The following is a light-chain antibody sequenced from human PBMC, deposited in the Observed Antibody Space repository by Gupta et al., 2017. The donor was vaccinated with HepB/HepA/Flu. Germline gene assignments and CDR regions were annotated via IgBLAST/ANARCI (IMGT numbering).Light chain of an antibody. CDR1: SSNIGSYY. J-gene: IGLJ3*02. CDR3: GTWDGSLNGGV. V-gene: IGLV1-51*02. Sequence: QSVLTQPPSVSAAPGQKVTISCSGSSSNIGSYYVSWYQQLQGTAPKLLIYENIKRPSGIPARFSGSKSGTSATLDITGLQTGDEADYYCGTWDGSLNGGVFGGGTKLTVL. CDR2: ENI.